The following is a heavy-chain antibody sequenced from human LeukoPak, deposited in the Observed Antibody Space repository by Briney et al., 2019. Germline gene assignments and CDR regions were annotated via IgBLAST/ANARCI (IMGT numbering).Heavy chain of an antibody. V-gene: IGHV4-30-2*01. Sequence: SETLSLTCAVSGGSISSGGYSWSWIRQPPGKGLEWIGYIYHSGSTYYNPSLKSRVTISVDTSKNQFSLKLSSVTAADTAVYYCASTLPDDIAAAGLDYWGQGTLVTVSS. J-gene: IGHJ4*02. CDR3: ASTLPDDIAAAGLDY. CDR2: IYHSGST. D-gene: IGHD6-13*01. CDR1: GGSISSGGYS.